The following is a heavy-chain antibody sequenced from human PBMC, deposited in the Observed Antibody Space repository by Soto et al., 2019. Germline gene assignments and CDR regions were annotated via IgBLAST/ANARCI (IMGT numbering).Heavy chain of an antibody. CDR1: GVTFSNAW. Sequence: GSLRLSWAASGVTFSNAWMNWVRQAPGKGLEWVGRIKSKSDGETTDYAAPVKGRFTISRDDSKNTLYLQMNSLKTEDTAVYYCTTGLTYYYDSSGYYWAGGMDVWGQGITVTVS. D-gene: IGHD3-22*01. V-gene: IGHV3-15*01. J-gene: IGHJ6*02. CDR3: TTGLTYYYDSSGYYWAGGMDV. CDR2: IKSKSDGETT.